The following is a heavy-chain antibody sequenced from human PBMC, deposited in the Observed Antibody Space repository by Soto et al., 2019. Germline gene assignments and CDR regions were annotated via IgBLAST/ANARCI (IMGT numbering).Heavy chain of an antibody. J-gene: IGHJ6*02. CDR2: ISSGSSYI. Sequence: EVQLVESGGGLVKPGGSLRLSCAASGFTFSSYSMSWVRQAPGKGLEWVSSISSGSSYIYYADSVKGRFTISRDNAKNSXXLQRNRLRAEDTAVYYCARSSGGSGKLWNYYGMDVWGQGTTVTVSS. CDR3: ARSSGGSGKLWNYYGMDV. V-gene: IGHV3-21*06. CDR1: GFTFSSYS. D-gene: IGHD3-10*01.